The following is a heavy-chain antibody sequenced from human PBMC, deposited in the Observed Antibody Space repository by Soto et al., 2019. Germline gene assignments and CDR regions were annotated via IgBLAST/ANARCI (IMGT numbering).Heavy chain of an antibody. Sequence: ETPSLTCAVYDGSFSGDYWSWIRQPPGKGLEWIGEINHSGNTNYNPSLESRVTISVDTSKNQLSLNLSSVTAADTAVYYCARHPGYYVILTGHTTYYFDYSGQG. CDR2: INHSGNT. V-gene: IGHV4-34*01. D-gene: IGHD3-9*01. CDR3: ARHPGYYVILTGHTTYYFDY. CDR1: DGSFSGDY. J-gene: IGHJ4*02.